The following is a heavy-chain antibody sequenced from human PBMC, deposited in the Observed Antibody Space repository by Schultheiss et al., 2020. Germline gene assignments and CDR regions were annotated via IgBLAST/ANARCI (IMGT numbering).Heavy chain of an antibody. D-gene: IGHD2-15*01. J-gene: IGHJ4*02. CDR3: AKGTLGHCIGAICYPFDS. CDR1: GGSISSGGYY. Sequence: SETLSLTCTVSGGSISSGGYYWSWIRQHPGKGLEWIGYIYYSGSTYYNPSLKSRVTISVDTSKNQFSLKLSSVTAADTAVYFCAKGTLGHCIGAICYPFDSWGQGTLVNVYS. CDR2: IYYSGST. V-gene: IGHV4-31*03.